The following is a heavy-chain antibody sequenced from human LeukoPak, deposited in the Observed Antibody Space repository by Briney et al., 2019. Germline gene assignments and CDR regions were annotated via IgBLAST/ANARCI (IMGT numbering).Heavy chain of an antibody. CDR2: ISASGGTT. D-gene: IGHD2-2*01. Sequence: PGGSLRLSCAASGFSFSSYAMSWVRQAPGKGLEWVSAISASGGTTYYADSVKGRFTISRDNSENTLFLQMNSLRAEGTAVYYCAKEPREYCSSTSCPNWFDSWGQGTLVTVSS. CDR3: AKEPREYCSSTSCPNWFDS. V-gene: IGHV3-23*01. CDR1: GFSFSSYA. J-gene: IGHJ5*01.